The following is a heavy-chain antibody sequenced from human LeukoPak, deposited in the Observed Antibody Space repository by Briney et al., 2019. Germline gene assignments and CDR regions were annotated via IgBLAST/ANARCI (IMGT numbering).Heavy chain of an antibody. J-gene: IGHJ4*02. CDR1: GFTFSSYG. CDR2: ISGSGGST. Sequence: PGGSLRLSCAASGFTFSSYGMSWVRQAPGKGLEWVSAISGSGGSTYYADSVKGRFTISRDNSKNTLYLQMNSLRAEDTAVYYCARDRRGAAGYYFDYWGQGTLVTVSS. CDR3: ARDRRGAAGYYFDY. D-gene: IGHD6-13*01. V-gene: IGHV3-23*01.